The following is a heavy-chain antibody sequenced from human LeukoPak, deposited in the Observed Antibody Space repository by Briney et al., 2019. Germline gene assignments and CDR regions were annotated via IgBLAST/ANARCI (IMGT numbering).Heavy chain of an antibody. D-gene: IGHD5-12*01. J-gene: IGHJ4*02. V-gene: IGHV1-2*02. CDR2: INPNSGGT. Sequence: GASVKVSCKASGYTFTGYYMHWVRQAPGQGLEWMGWINPNSGGTNYAQKFQGRVTMTRDTSISTAYMELSRLRSDDTAMYYCASDSGYIVATYYFDYWGQGTLVTVS. CDR1: GYTFTGYY. CDR3: ASDSGYIVATYYFDY.